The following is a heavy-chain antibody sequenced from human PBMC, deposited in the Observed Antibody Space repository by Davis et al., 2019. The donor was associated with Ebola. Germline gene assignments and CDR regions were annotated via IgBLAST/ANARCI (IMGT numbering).Heavy chain of an antibody. CDR2: INAGNGNT. J-gene: IGHJ5*02. D-gene: IGHD3-22*01. CDR3: ARGHTYYYDSSGYPEEA. CDR1: GYTFTSYA. V-gene: IGHV1-3*01. Sequence: ASVKVSCKASGYTFTSYAMHWVRQAPGQRLEWMGWINAGNGNTKYSQKFQGRVTITRDTSASTAYMELSSLRSEDTAVYYCARGHTYYYDSSGYPEEAWGQGTLVTVSS.